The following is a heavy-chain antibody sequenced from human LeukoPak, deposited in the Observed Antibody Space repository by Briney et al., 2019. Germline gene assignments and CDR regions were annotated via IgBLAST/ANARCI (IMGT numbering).Heavy chain of an antibody. J-gene: IGHJ4*02. CDR1: GGSISSGDYY. D-gene: IGHD2-15*01. V-gene: IGHV4-30-4*01. CDR2: IYYSGST. CDR3: ARGGYCSSGNCFVLAAEFDY. Sequence: SETLSLTCTVSGGSISSGDYYWSWIRQPPGKGLEWIGYIYYSGSTYYNPSLKSRVTISVDTSKNQFSLKLSSVTAADTAVYYCARGGYCSSGNCFVLAAEFDYWGQGTLVTVSS.